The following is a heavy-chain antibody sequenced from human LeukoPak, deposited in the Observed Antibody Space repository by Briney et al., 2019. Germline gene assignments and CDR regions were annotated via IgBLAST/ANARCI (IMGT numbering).Heavy chain of an antibody. CDR3: ARSCSDGGGSCYSGY. V-gene: IGHV3-23*01. CDR1: GFTFSSYA. Sequence: GGSLRLSCAASGFTFSSYAMSWVRQAPGKGLQWVSAISGSSDSTYYADSVKGRFTISRDNSKNTLYLQMNSLRAEDTAVYYCARSCSDGGGSCYSGYWGQGTLVTVSS. CDR2: ISGSSDST. J-gene: IGHJ4*02. D-gene: IGHD2-15*01.